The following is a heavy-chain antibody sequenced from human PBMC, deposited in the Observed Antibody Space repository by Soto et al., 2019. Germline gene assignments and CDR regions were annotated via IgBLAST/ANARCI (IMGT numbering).Heavy chain of an antibody. D-gene: IGHD1-7*01. CDR2: IYYSGST. V-gene: IGHV4-30-4*01. CDR1: GGSIISGDYY. Sequence: SETLSLTCTVSGGSIISGDYYWSWIRQPPGKGLEWIGYIYYSGSTYYNPSLKGRVTISVDTSKNQFSLKLSSVTAADTAVYYCASITGTTFSWAGLFETFDYWGQGTLVTVSS. CDR3: ASITGTTFSWAGLFETFDY. J-gene: IGHJ4*02.